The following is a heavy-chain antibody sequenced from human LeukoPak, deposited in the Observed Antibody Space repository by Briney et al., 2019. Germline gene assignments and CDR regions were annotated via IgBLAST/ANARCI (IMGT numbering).Heavy chain of an antibody. CDR1: GGSISDYY. CDR2: LSYGGST. D-gene: IGHD2-21*01. V-gene: IGHV4-59*01. CDR3: ARVPARRVVITPTYFDF. Sequence: SETLSLTCTVSGGSISDYYWNWIRQPPGKGLEWIGYLSYGGSTNYNPSLSSRATISADTSKNQFSMNMSSVTAEDTAVYYCARVPARRVVITPTYFDFWGQGTLVTVSS. J-gene: IGHJ4*02.